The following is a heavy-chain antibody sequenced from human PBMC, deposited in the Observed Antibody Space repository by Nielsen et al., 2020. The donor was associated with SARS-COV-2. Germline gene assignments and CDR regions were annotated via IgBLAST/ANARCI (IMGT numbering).Heavy chain of an antibody. CDR3: GKPGDTGADY. D-gene: IGHD1-26*01. J-gene: IGHJ4*02. CDR1: GFTFDDYA. Sequence: GGSLRLSCAASGFTFDDYAMHWVRQAPGKGLEWVSGISWNSGSIGYADSVKGRFTISRDNAKNSLYLQMNSLRAEDTALYYCGKPGDTGADYWGQGTLVTVSS. CDR2: ISWNSGSI. V-gene: IGHV3-9*01.